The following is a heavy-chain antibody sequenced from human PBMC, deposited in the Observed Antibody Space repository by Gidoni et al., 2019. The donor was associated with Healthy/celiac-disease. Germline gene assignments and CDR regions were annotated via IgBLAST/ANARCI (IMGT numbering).Heavy chain of an antibody. CDR1: GFTFSSYA. Sequence: QVQLVESGGGVVQPGRSLRLSCAASGFTFSSYAMHWVRQAPGKGLEWVAVISYDGSNKDYADSVKGRFTISRDNSKNTLYLQMNSLRAEDTAVYYCARDLGPYDFWSGYYDYWGQGTLVTVSS. CDR2: ISYDGSNK. CDR3: ARDLGPYDFWSGYYDY. J-gene: IGHJ4*02. D-gene: IGHD3-3*01. V-gene: IGHV3-30*01.